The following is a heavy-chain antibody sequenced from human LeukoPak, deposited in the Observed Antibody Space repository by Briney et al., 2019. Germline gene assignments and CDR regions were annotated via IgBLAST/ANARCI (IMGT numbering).Heavy chain of an antibody. Sequence: AGGSLRLSCAASGFTVSSNYMSWVRQAPGKGLEWVSVIYSGGSTYYADSVKGRFTISRDNSKNTLYLQMNSLRAEDTAVYYCARDPGYCSSTSCYTFDYWGQGTLVTVSS. V-gene: IGHV3-66*02. D-gene: IGHD2-2*02. CDR3: ARDPGYCSSTSCYTFDY. J-gene: IGHJ4*02. CDR2: IYSGGST. CDR1: GFTVSSNY.